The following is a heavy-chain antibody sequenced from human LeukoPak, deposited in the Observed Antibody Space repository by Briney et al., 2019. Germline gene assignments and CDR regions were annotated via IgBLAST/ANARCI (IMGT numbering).Heavy chain of an antibody. D-gene: IGHD6-6*01. CDR2: LRGSGGST. J-gene: IGHJ6*03. V-gene: IGHV3-23*01. CDR1: GFTFSSYA. CDR3: SKAVSSSAYYHYYMDV. Sequence: PGGSLRLSCAASGFTFSSYAMSWVRQAPGKGLAWVSGLRGSGGSTYYADSVKGRFTISRDSSKNTLYLQMNSLRAEDTAVYYCSKAVSSSAYYHYYMDVWGKGTAVTVSS.